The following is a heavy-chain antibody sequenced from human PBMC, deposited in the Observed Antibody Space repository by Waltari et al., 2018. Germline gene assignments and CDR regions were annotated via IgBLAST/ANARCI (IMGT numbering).Heavy chain of an antibody. J-gene: IGHJ6*02. CDR2: IYYSGST. Sequence: QLQLQESGPGLVKPSETLSLTCTVPGGSISSSSYYWGWTRQPPGKGLEWIGSIYYSGSTYYNPSLKSRVTISVDTSKNQFSLKLSSVTAADTAVYYCAKLDGIAVAGTHYYYGMDVWGQGTTVTVSS. CDR1: GGSISSSSYY. CDR3: AKLDGIAVAGTHYYYGMDV. D-gene: IGHD6-19*01. V-gene: IGHV4-39*07.